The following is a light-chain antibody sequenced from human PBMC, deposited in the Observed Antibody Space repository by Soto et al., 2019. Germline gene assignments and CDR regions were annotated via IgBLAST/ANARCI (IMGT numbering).Light chain of an antibody. V-gene: IGKV2-30*02. CDR2: KVS. Sequence: DVVMTQSPLSLPVTLGQPASISCRSSQSLVHSDGNTYLNWFQQRPGQSPRRLMYKVSTRHPGVPDRFTGSGSGTHFTLKISRVEAGDVGVYYCMQGAHWPRTFGQGTKVEIK. CDR1: QSLVHSDGNTY. CDR3: MQGAHWPRT. J-gene: IGKJ1*01.